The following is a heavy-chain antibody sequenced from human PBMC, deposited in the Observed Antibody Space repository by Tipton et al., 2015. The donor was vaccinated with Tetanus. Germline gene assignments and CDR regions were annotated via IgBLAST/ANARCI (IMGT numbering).Heavy chain of an antibody. J-gene: IGHJ4*02. CDR3: ARNTVAGTVPFDY. V-gene: IGHV4-34*01. Sequence: TLSLTCAVYGGSFSGYYWSWIRQPPGKGLEWIGEINHSGSTNYNPSLKSRVTISVDTSKNQFSLKLSSETAADTAVYYCARNTVAGTVPFDYWGQGTLVTVSS. CDR1: GGSFSGYY. D-gene: IGHD6-19*01. CDR2: INHSGST.